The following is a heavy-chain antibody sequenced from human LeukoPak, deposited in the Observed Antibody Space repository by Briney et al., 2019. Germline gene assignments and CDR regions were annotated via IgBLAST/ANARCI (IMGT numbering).Heavy chain of an antibody. V-gene: IGHV3-21*01. J-gene: IGHJ4*02. Sequence: SGGSLRLSCAASGFSFSSYTMNWVRQAPGKGLEWVSSISSSSDNIYNADSVKGRFTISRDNAKSSLYLQMNSLRAEDTAVYYCTTQGGFDYWGQGTLVTVSS. CDR3: TTQGGFDY. CDR2: ISSSSDNI. CDR1: GFSFSSYT.